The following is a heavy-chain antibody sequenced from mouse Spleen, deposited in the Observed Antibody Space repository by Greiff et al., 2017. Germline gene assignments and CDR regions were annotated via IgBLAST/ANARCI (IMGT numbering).Heavy chain of an antibody. CDR1: GFTFSSYG. CDR3: AREDFYY. J-gene: IGHJ2*01. V-gene: IGHV5-6*01. Sequence: EVQLVESGGDLVKPGGSLKLSCAASGFTFSSYGMSWVRQTPDKRLEWVATISSGGSYTYYPDSVKGRFTISRDNAKNTLYLQMSSLKSEDTAMYYCAREDFYYWGQGTTLTVSS. CDR2: ISSGGSYT.